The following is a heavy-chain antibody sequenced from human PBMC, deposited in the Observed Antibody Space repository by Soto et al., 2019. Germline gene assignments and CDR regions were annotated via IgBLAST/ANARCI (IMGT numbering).Heavy chain of an antibody. D-gene: IGHD2-15*01. CDR2: ISSSSSYI. CDR3: SRDERNGGNPYGGYYYYCGMDV. Sequence: GSLRLSCAASGFTFSSYSMNWVRQAPGKGLEWVSSISSSSSYIYYADSVKGRFTNSRDNAKNSLYLQMNSLRAEDTAVYYCSRDERNGGNPYGGYYYYCGMDVWGQGTTVTVSS. CDR1: GFTFSSYS. J-gene: IGHJ6*02. V-gene: IGHV3-21*01.